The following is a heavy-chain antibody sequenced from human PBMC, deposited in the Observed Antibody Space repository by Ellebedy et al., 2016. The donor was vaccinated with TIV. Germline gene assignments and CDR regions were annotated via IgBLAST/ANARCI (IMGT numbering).Heavy chain of an antibody. Sequence: GESLKISCAASGFTFSSYWMSWVRQAPGKGLEWVANIKEDGSEKNYVDSVKGRFTISRDNAKNSLYLQMNRLRADDTAVYYCVRAVPNWFDPWGQGTLVTVSS. CDR3: VRAVPNWFDP. CDR2: IKEDGSEK. J-gene: IGHJ5*02. V-gene: IGHV3-7*01. CDR1: GFTFSSYW.